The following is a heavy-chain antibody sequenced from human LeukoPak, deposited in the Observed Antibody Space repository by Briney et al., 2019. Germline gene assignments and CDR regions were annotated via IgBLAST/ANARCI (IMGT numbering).Heavy chain of an antibody. D-gene: IGHD3-16*02. CDR3: AKDLVLADYVWGSYRSGPWYFDY. J-gene: IGHJ4*02. V-gene: IGHV3-30*02. CDR2: IRYDGSNK. CDR1: GFTFSSYG. Sequence: GGSLRLSCAASGFTFSSYGMHWVRQAPGKGLEWVAFIRYDGSNKYYADSVKGRFTISRDNSNNTLYLQMNSLRAEDTAVYYCAKDLVLADYVWGSYRSGPWYFDYWGQGTLVTVSS.